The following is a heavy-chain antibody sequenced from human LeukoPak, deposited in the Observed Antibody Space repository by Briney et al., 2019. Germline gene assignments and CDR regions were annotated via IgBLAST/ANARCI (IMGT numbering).Heavy chain of an antibody. V-gene: IGHV3-9*03. CDR2: ISWNSGSI. CDR3: AKDRAAGGSYVSN. J-gene: IGHJ4*02. Sequence: GRSLRLSCAASGFTFDDYAMHWVRQVPGKGLEWVSGISWNSGSIGYADSVKGRFTISRDNAKNSLYLQMNSLRPEDMALYYCAKDRAAGGSYVSNWGQGTLVTISS. CDR1: GFTFDDYA. D-gene: IGHD1-26*01.